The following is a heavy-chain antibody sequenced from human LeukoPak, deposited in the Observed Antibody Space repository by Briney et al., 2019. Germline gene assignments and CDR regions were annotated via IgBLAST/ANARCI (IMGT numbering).Heavy chain of an antibody. CDR1: GGSISSYY. J-gene: IGHJ6*02. CDR2: IYYSGST. V-gene: IGHV4-59*01. Sequence: SETLSLTCTVSGGSISSYYWSWIRQPPGKGLEWIGYIYYSGSTNYNPSLKSRVTISVDTSKNQFSLKLSSVTAADTAVYYCARVTYLGGMDVWGQGTTVTVSS. CDR3: ARVTYLGGMDV.